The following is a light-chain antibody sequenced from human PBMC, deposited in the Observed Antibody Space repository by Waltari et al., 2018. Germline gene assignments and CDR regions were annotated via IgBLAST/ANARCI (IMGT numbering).Light chain of an antibody. CDR1: QSVSSNY. CDR2: GAS. Sequence: ELVLTQPPGTLSLSPGERATLPCRASQSVSSNYLVWYQQKPGQAPRLLIYGASSRATGIPDRFSGSGSGTDFTLTISRLEPEDFAVYYCQQYGSSPPYTFGQGTKLEIK. CDR3: QQYGSSPPYT. V-gene: IGKV3-20*01. J-gene: IGKJ2*01.